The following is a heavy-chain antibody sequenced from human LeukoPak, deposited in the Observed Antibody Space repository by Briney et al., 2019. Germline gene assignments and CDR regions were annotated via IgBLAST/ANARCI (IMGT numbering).Heavy chain of an antibody. CDR2: IYATGST. V-gene: IGHV4-4*08. CDR3: ATSIRPDPFDI. J-gene: IGHJ3*02. Sequence: PSETLSLTCTVSGDSISRNYWSWIRQPPGKGLEWIGYIYATGSTYYNASLKSRVTISVDTSKNQFSLKLSSVTAADTAVYYCATSIRPDPFDIWGQGTMVTVSS. D-gene: IGHD2/OR15-2a*01. CDR1: GDSISRNY.